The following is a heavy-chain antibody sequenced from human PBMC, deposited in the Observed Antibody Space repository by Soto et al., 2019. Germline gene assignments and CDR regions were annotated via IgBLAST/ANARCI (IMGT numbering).Heavy chain of an antibody. CDR1: GFTFSSYA. CDR2: ISGSGGST. J-gene: IGHJ4*02. D-gene: IGHD6-19*01. CDR3: AKDTSGCFDY. Sequence: EVQLLESGGGFVQPGGSLRLSCAASGFTFSSYAMCWVRQAPGKGLEWVSAISGSGGSTYYADSVKGRFTISRDTSKNTLYLQMNSLRAEDTAVYYCAKDTSGCFDYWGQGTLVTVSA. V-gene: IGHV3-23*01.